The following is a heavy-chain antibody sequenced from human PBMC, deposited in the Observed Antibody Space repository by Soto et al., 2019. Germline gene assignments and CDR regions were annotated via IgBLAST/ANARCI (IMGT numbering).Heavy chain of an antibody. CDR1: GYTFIGYY. CDR2: INPKNGDT. CDR3: VRGGRENPPVFAS. V-gene: IGHV1-2*02. D-gene: IGHD1-26*01. Sequence: QVQLLQSGAEVKKPGASVKVSCKASGYTFIGYYMHWVRQAPGQGFEWMGWINPKNGDTKYIQKLEGRFTMTSDASNSTVHMELSRLTSDDTAVYYCVRGGRENPPVFASWGQRTLVTVSS. J-gene: IGHJ5*02.